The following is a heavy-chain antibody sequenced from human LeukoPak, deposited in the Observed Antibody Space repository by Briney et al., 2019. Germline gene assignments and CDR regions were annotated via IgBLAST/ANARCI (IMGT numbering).Heavy chain of an antibody. CDR1: GYSFTSYW. CDR3: ARQDGYGQYYFDY. V-gene: IGHV5-51*01. Sequence: GESLKISCKGSGYSFTSYWIAWVRQMPGKGLEWMGIIYPGDSDTRYSPSFQGQVTISADKSISTAYLQWGSLEASDTAMYYCARQDGYGQYYFDYWGQGTLVTVSS. D-gene: IGHD5-24*01. CDR2: IYPGDSDT. J-gene: IGHJ4*02.